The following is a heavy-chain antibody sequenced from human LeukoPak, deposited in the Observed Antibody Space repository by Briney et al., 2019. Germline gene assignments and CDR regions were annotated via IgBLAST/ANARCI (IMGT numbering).Heavy chain of an antibody. Sequence: PGGSLRLSCAASGFSFKDYYFSWIRQAPGKGLEWVSFINVNGGAMYYADFVKGRFTISRDNAKSSLYLEMNSLRVEDTAMYYCARLTGYQQPTGGYYYYMDVWGKGTTAPSP. CDR3: ARLTGYQQPTGGYYYYMDV. CDR2: INVNGGAM. CDR1: GFSFKDYY. V-gene: IGHV3-11*01. D-gene: IGHD6-13*01. J-gene: IGHJ6*03.